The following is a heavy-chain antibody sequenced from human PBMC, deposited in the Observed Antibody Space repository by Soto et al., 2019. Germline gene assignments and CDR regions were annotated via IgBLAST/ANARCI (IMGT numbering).Heavy chain of an antibody. CDR2: ISYDASNK. D-gene: IGHD6-19*01. J-gene: IGHJ4*02. Sequence: VGSLRISCAASGFAFSSYAMHWVRRAPGKGLEWVAVISYDASNKYYADSVKGRFTISRDNSKKTMYLQMSSLRAEDTAVYYCARPFSSGWYGDFDYWGQGTLVTSPQ. CDR3: ARPFSSGWYGDFDY. V-gene: IGHV3-30-3*01. CDR1: GFAFSSYA.